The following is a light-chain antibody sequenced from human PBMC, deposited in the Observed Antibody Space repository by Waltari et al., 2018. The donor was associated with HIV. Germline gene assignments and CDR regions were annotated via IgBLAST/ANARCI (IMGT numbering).Light chain of an antibody. J-gene: IGKJ4*01. CDR1: QSIFFSSKNKNY. Sequence: DIVLTQSPDSLAVSLGERATIYCKSSQSIFFSSKNKNYLAWYQQKPGQPPKLLTSWASTRESGVPDRFSGSGSGTDFSLTIRSLQAEDVATYYCHQYYSSPLTFGGGTKLEI. CDR3: HQYYSSPLT. CDR2: WAS. V-gene: IGKV4-1*01.